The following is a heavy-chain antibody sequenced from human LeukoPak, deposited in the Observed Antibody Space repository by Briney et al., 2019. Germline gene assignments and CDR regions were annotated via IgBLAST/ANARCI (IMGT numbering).Heavy chain of an antibody. CDR3: AREMDTAMGYDADY. Sequence: ASVKVSCKASGYTFTGYYMHWVRQAPGHGLEWMGWINPNSGGTNYAQKFQGRVTMTRDTSISTAYMELSRLRSDDTAVYYCAREMDTAMGYDADYWGQGTLVTVSS. CDR2: INPNSGGT. CDR1: GYTFTGYY. J-gene: IGHJ4*02. D-gene: IGHD5-18*01. V-gene: IGHV1-2*02.